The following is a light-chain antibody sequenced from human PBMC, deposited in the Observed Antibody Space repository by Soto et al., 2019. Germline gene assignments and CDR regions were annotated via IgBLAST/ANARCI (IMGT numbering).Light chain of an antibody. CDR1: QSVSSSY. CDR3: QQYHTLPIT. J-gene: IGKJ4*01. V-gene: IGKV3-15*01. CDR2: GAS. Sequence: EIGLSQSPGTLSLSPGERATLTCRASQSVSSSYLAWYQQKPGQAPRLLIYGASTRATGIPARFSGSGSGTEFTLTISSLQSEDCAIYYCQQYHTLPITFGGGTKVDIK.